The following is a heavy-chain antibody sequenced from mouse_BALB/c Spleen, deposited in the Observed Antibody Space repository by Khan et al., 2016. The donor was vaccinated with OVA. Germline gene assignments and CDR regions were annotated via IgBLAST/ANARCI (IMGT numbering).Heavy chain of an antibody. CDR2: IDPSSGYT. J-gene: IGHJ2*01. Sequence: QVQLQQSGAELARPGASVKMSCKASGYTFTSYTMHWVKQRPGQALEWIGYIDPSSGYTNYNQKFRDKATLTVDKSSSTAYIQLSSLTSEDSAVHYCARSACYGRISYFDYWGPGTTLTVSS. CDR3: ARSACYGRISYFDY. CDR1: GYTFTSYT. D-gene: IGHD1-1*01. V-gene: IGHV1-4*01.